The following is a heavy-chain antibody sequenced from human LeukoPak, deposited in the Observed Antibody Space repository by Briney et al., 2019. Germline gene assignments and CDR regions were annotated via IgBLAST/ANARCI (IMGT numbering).Heavy chain of an antibody. Sequence: PSETLSLTCAVYGGPFSVYYWAWIRQPPGKGLEWIGEINHSGSTKYNPSLKSRVTISRDTSKNQFSLKLSSVTAADTAVYCCASKTHFQSTYWGQGIMVTVSS. D-gene: IGHD3-3*02. J-gene: IGHJ4*02. V-gene: IGHV4-34*01. CDR3: ASKTHFQSTY. CDR1: GGPFSVYY. CDR2: INHSGST.